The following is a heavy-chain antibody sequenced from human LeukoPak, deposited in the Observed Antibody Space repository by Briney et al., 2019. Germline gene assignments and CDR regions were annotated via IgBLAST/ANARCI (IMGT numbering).Heavy chain of an antibody. Sequence: GASVKVSCKASVGTFSSYAISWVRQAPGQGLEGMGWISAYNGNTNYAQKLQGRVTMTTDTSTSTAYMELRSLRSDDTAVYYCASLKSHLGYFDYWGQGTLVTVSS. CDR2: ISAYNGNT. J-gene: IGHJ4*02. CDR1: VGTFSSYA. V-gene: IGHV1-18*01. D-gene: IGHD3-3*01. CDR3: ASLKSHLGYFDY.